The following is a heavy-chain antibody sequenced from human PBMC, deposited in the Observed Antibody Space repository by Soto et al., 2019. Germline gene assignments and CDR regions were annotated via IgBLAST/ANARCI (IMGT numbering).Heavy chain of an antibody. D-gene: IGHD3-10*01. CDR1: GFTLSGRS. CDR3: ARGWFGQDC. J-gene: IGHJ6*04. Sequence: EVQLVESGGGLVQPGGSLRLSCAASGFTLSGRSMHWVRQAPGKGLVWVSGIDNAGTDATYADSVKGRFTSSRDNAKNMLYLKMNSLRVESRAVYYSARGWFGQDCWGKGTRVTVSS. CDR2: IDNAGTDA. V-gene: IGHV3-74*01.